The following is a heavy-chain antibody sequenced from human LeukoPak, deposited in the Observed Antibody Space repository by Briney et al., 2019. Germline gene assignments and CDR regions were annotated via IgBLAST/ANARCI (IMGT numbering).Heavy chain of an antibody. J-gene: IGHJ3*02. D-gene: IGHD2-2*03. CDR3: ARDLLGYCSSTSCSRGRAFDI. V-gene: IGHV3-7*01. Sequence: GGSLRLSCAASGFTFSSYWMSWVRQAPGKGLEWVANIKQDGSEKYYVDSVKGRFTISRDNAKNSLYLQMNSLRAEDTAVYYCARDLLGYCSSTSCSRGRAFDIWGQGTMVTVSS. CDR2: IKQDGSEK. CDR1: GFTFSSYW.